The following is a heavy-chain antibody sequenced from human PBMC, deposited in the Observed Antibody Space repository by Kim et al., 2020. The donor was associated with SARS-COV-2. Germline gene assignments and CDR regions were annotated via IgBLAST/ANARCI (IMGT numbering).Heavy chain of an antibody. CDR3: ARDPGRPS. J-gene: IGHJ4*02. CDR2: SSYI. Sequence: SSYIYYADSVKGRFTISRDNAKNSLYLQMNSLRAEDTAVYYCARDPGRPSWGQGTLVTVSS. V-gene: IGHV3-21*01. D-gene: IGHD6-6*01.